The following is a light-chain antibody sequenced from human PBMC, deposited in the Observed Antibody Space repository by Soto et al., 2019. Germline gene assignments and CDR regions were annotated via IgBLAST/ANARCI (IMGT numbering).Light chain of an antibody. J-gene: IGKJ1*01. Sequence: DIVLTQSPGTLSLSRGQRATLSCRASQSVIGNHLAWYQQKPGQAPSRLIYCASTRATGVQDRFNGSGSRTALTLTTSSPEPEDFALCHSQRYGSLSWTIGQGTTVDI. CDR2: CAS. CDR3: QRYGSLSWT. V-gene: IGKV3-20*01. CDR1: QSVIGNH.